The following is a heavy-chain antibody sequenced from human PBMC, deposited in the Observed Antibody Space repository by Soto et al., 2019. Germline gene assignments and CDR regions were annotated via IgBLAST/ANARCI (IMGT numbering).Heavy chain of an antibody. J-gene: IGHJ4*02. CDR1: GFSFDNAW. V-gene: IGHV3-15*01. D-gene: IGHD6-13*01. CDR3: NTDIRDTWYRFNFDY. CDR2: IRSQTAGGRI. Sequence: PGGSLRLSCITSGFSFDNAWMSWVRQTPGKGLEWVGRIRSQTAGGRIEYAAPVKGRFIISRDDSKNTLYLQMNSLKIEDTAVYYCNTDIRDTWYRFNFDYWGQGAMVTVSS.